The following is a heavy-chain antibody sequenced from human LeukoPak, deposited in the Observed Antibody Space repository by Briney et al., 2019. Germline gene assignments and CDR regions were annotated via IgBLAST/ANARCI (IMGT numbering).Heavy chain of an antibody. J-gene: IGHJ4*02. Sequence: PSETLSLTCAVYVGSFSGYYWSWIRQPPGKGREWIGEINHSGSTNYNPSLKSRVTISVDTSKNQFSLKLSSVTAADTAVYYCARRELGIYYFDYWGQGTLVTVSS. CDR3: ARRELGIYYFDY. CDR1: VGSFSGYY. D-gene: IGHD7-27*01. V-gene: IGHV4-34*01. CDR2: INHSGST.